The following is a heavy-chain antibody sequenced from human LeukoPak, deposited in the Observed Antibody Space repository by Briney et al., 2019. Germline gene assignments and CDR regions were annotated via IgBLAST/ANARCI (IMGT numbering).Heavy chain of an antibody. D-gene: IGHD3/OR15-3a*01. J-gene: IGHJ4*02. CDR2: INPNSGDT. Sequence: ASVKVSCKASGYTFTGYHMHWVRQAPGQGLEWMGRINPNSGDTNYAQKFQGRVTMTRDTSISTAYMELSSLRSEDTAVYYCARGGYSYFWTGGRELDYWGQGTLVTVSS. CDR1: GYTFTGYH. CDR3: ARGGYSYFWTGGRELDY. V-gene: IGHV1-2*06.